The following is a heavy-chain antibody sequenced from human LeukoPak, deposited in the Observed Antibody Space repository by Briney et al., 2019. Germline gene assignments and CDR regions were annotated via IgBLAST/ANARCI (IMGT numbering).Heavy chain of an antibody. J-gene: IGHJ4*02. CDR2: FDPEDGET. Sequence: ASVTVSCKVSGYTLTELSMHWVRQAPGKGLEWMGGFDPEDGETIYAQKFQGRVTMTEDTSTDTAYMELSSLRSEDTAVYYCATAGSIVVVPAAWASFDYWGQGTLVTVSS. V-gene: IGHV1-24*01. D-gene: IGHD2-2*01. CDR3: ATAGSIVVVPAAWASFDY. CDR1: GYTLTELS.